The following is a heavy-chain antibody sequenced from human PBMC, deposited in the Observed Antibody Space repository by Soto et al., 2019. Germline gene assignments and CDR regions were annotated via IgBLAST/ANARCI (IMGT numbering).Heavy chain of an antibody. CDR2: ISAHNGNT. V-gene: IGHV1-18*01. J-gene: IGHJ4*02. Sequence: QVHLVQSGAEVKKPGASVKVSCKGSGYDFTTYGITWVRQAPGQGLEWMAWISAHNGNTDYAQKLQGRVTVTRDTSTSTAYMELRSLRSDDTAVYYCARVRYGDYWGQGSVVTLSS. CDR3: ARVRYGDY. CDR1: GYDFTTYG. D-gene: IGHD1-1*01.